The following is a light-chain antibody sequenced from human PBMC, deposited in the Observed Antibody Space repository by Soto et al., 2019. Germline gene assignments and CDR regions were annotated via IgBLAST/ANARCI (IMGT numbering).Light chain of an antibody. CDR2: EVS. CDR3: AAWDDSLNGVV. Sequence: QSALTQPASVSGSPGQSITISCTGTTSDVGGYNYVSWYQQHPGKAPKLMIYEVSNRPSGVSNRFSGSKSGNTASLTISGLQAEDEADYYCAAWDDSLNGVVFGGGTKLTVL. V-gene: IGLV2-14*01. J-gene: IGLJ2*01. CDR1: TSDVGGYNY.